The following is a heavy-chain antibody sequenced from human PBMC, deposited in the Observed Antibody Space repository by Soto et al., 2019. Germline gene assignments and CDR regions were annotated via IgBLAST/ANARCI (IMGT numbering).Heavy chain of an antibody. CDR2: INHSGST. Sequence: SETLSLTCAVYGGSFSAYSWTWIRQPPGKGLEWIGEINHSGSTNYNPSLKSRVTLTVNTSKNQYSLNLRAVTAADTAVYYCARVRTPDYDFWSGPTKYYFDYWGQGTLVTVSS. CDR3: ARVRTPDYDFWSGPTKYYFDY. J-gene: IGHJ4*02. CDR1: GGSFSAYS. D-gene: IGHD3-3*01. V-gene: IGHV4-34*01.